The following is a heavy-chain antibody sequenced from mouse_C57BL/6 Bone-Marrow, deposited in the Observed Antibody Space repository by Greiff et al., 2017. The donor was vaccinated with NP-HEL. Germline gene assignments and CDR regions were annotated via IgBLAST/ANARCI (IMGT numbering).Heavy chain of an antibody. CDR2: INPNNGGT. D-gene: IGHD1-1*01. CDR3: ARSTTVVSYYFDY. Sequence: VQLQQSGPELVKPGASVKISCKASGYTFTDYYINWVKQSHGKSLEWIGDINPNNGGTSYNQKFKGKATLTVDKSSSTAYMELRSLTSEDSAVYYCARSTTVVSYYFDYWGQGTTLTVSS. J-gene: IGHJ2*01. V-gene: IGHV1-26*01. CDR1: GYTFTDYY.